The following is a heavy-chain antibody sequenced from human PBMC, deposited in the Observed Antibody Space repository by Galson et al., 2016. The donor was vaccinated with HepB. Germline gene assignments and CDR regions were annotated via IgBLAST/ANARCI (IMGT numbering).Heavy chain of an antibody. V-gene: IGHV3-23*01. CDR3: AVRYSSIWYFQH. J-gene: IGHJ1*01. CDR1: GFTLSNSA. Sequence: SLRLSCAASGFTLSNSAMSWVRQAPGKGLEWVSAMRDSGGSTYYADSVKGRLTISRDNSKNTLYLQMNSLGAEDTAIYYCAVRYSSIWYFQHWGRGTLVSVSS. D-gene: IGHD6-13*01. CDR2: MRDSGGST.